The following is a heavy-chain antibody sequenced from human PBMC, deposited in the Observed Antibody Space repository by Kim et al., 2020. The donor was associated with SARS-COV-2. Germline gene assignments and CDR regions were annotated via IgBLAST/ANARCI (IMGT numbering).Heavy chain of an antibody. V-gene: IGHV3-21*06. Sequence: ADSGRGRLTTSRDNAKNSLYLQMNSLITEDTAVYYCARDRNTKARIGGMDIWGQGTTVTVSS. J-gene: IGHJ6*02. D-gene: IGHD5-12*01. CDR3: ARDRNTKARIGGMDI.